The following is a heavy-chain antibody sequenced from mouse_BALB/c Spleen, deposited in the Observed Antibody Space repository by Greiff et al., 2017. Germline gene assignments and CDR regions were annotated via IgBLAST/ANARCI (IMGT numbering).Heavy chain of an antibody. V-gene: IGHV14-4*02. CDR2: IDPENGDT. CDR1: GFNIKDYY. Sequence: VQLQQSGAELVRSGASVKLSCTASGFNIKDYYMHWVKQRHEQGLEWIGWIDPENGDTEYAPKFQGKATMTADTSSNTAYLQLSSLTSEDTAVYYCNAWYAMDYWGQGTSVTVSS. CDR3: NAWYAMDY. J-gene: IGHJ4*01.